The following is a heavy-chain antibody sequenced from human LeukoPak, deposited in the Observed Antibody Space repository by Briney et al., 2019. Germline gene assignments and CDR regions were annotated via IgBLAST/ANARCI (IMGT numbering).Heavy chain of an antibody. CDR2: ISGSGSTI. CDR1: GFIFSDYY. Sequence: PGGSLRLSCAASGFIFSDYYMGWIRQAPGKGLEWVSYISGSGSTIFYADSVKGRFTISRDNAKNSLYLQMSSLRAEDTAVYYCARPRGLMVYANWGQGTLVTVSS. CDR3: ARPRGLMVYAN. D-gene: IGHD2-8*01. J-gene: IGHJ4*02. V-gene: IGHV3-11*04.